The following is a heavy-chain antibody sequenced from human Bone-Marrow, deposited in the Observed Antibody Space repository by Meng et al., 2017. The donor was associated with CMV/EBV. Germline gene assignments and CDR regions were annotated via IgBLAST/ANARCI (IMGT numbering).Heavy chain of an antibody. CDR3: ARDFHGAVATMDV. V-gene: IGHV4-4*02. D-gene: IGHD3-3*01. CDR2: IYHSGST. CDR1: GGSISSSNW. Sequence: SETLSLTCAVSGGSISSSNWWSWVRQPPGKGLEWIGEIYHSGSTNYNPSLKSRVTISVDKSKNQFSLKLSSVTAADTAVYYCARDFHGAVATMDVWGQGTTVAASS. J-gene: IGHJ6*02.